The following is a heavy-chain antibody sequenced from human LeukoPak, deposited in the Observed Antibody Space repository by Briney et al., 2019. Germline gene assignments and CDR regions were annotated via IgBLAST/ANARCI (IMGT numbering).Heavy chain of an antibody. CDR1: GFTFSSYE. Sequence: SGGSLRLSCAASGFTFSSYEMNWVRQAPGKGLEWVSYISSSGSTIYYADSVKGRFTISRDNAKNSLYLQMNSLRAEDTALYYCAKGGSGWGGSIDYWGQGTLVTVSS. J-gene: IGHJ4*02. CDR2: ISSSGSTI. CDR3: AKGGSGWGGSIDY. D-gene: IGHD6-19*01. V-gene: IGHV3-48*03.